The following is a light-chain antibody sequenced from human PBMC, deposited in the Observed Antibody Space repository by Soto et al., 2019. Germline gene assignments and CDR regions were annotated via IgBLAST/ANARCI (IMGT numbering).Light chain of an antibody. CDR3: QQYNNWWT. Sequence: EIVMTQSPATLSVSPGETATLSCRASHSVNSNLTWYQQRPGQAPRLLFSGAATRATGVPARFSGSGSETEFTLTVSSVQSEVFAVYYCQQYNNWWTVGQGTKVEIK. V-gene: IGKV3-15*01. J-gene: IGKJ1*01. CDR1: HSVNSN. CDR2: GAA.